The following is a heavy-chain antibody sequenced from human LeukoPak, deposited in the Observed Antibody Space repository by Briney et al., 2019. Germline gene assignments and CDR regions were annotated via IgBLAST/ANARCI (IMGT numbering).Heavy chain of an antibody. V-gene: IGHV3-64D*06. D-gene: IGHD5-12*01. J-gene: IGHJ4*02. CDR1: GFTFSNCP. CDR2: ISSNGGDT. CDR3: VKYSGFDYFFDY. Sequence: PGGSLRLSCSASGFTFSNCPMHWARQAPGKGLEYISAISSNGGDTYYADSVKGRFSISRDNSKNTLYLQMSSLRTEDTAVYYCVKYSGFDYFFDYWGQGTLVTVSS.